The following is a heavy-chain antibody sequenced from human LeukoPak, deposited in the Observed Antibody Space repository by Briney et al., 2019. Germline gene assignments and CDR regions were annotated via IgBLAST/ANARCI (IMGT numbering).Heavy chain of an antibody. CDR2: IYYSGST. D-gene: IGHD3-22*01. Sequence: SETLSLTCTVSGGSLSKYYWSWIRQPPGKGLEWIGSIYYSGSTYYNPSLKSRVTISVDTSKNQFSLKLSSVTAADTAVYYCARDDVITTARFDPWGQGTLVTVSS. CDR3: ARDDVITTARFDP. J-gene: IGHJ5*02. V-gene: IGHV4-59*12. CDR1: GGSLSKYY.